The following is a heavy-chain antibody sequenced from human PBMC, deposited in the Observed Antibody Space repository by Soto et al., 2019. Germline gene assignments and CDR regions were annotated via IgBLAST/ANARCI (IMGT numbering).Heavy chain of an antibody. CDR2: FDPEDGET. D-gene: IGHD5-18*01. CDR3: ATGDRYGSMEHYYRYYRMDV. V-gene: IGHV1-24*01. CDR1: GYTLTELS. J-gene: IGHJ6*02. Sequence: ASVNVSCKVSGYTLTELSMHWVRQAPGKRLELMGGFDPEDGETIYAQKFQGRVTMTEDTSTDTAYMELSSLRSEDTAVYYCATGDRYGSMEHYYRYYRMDVRAQRTTDTVSS.